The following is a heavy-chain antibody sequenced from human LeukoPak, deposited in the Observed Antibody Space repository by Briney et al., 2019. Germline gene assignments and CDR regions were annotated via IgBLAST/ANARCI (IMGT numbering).Heavy chain of an antibody. CDR2: ISYDGSNK. D-gene: IGHD6-13*01. Sequence: GGSLRLSCAASGFTFSSYGMHWVRQAPGKGPEWVAVISYDGSNKYYADSVKGRFTISRDNSKNTLYLQMNSLRAEDTAVYYCAKEDEAAAGIFDYWGQGTLVTVSS. CDR3: AKEDEAAAGIFDY. CDR1: GFTFSSYG. V-gene: IGHV3-30*18. J-gene: IGHJ4*02.